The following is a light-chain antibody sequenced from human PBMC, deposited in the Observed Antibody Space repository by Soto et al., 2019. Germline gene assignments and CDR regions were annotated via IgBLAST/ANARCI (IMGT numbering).Light chain of an antibody. CDR3: QQCNNWPRT. CDR1: QSVSSD. V-gene: IGKV3-15*01. Sequence: IVMTQSPATMSVSPGERATLSCRASQSVSSDLAWYQQKPGQAPRLLIYGASTRATGIPARFSGSGSGTEFALTISSLECEDYAVYYCQQCNNWPRTFGQGTKVDI. CDR2: GAS. J-gene: IGKJ1*01.